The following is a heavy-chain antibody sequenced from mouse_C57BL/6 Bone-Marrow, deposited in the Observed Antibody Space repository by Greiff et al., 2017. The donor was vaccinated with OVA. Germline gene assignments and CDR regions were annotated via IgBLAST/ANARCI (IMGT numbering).Heavy chain of an antibody. V-gene: IGHV1-69*01. D-gene: IGHD2-5*01. CDR3: AREEYSNSYAMDY. J-gene: IGHJ4*01. Sequence: QVQLQQSGAELVMPGASVKLSCKASGYTFTSYWMHWVKQRPGQGLEWIGELDPSDSYINYNQKFKGKSTLTVDKSSSTAYMQLSSLTSEDSAVYYGAREEYSNSYAMDYWGQGTSVTVSS. CDR1: GYTFTSYW. CDR2: LDPSDSYI.